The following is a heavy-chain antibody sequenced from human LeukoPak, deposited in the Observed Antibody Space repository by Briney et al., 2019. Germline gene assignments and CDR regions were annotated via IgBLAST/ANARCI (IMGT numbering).Heavy chain of an antibody. V-gene: IGHV3-30*04. CDR2: ISYDGGNK. J-gene: IGHJ4*02. D-gene: IGHD2-2*01. CDR1: GFTFNTYA. CDR3: AKSRGIYCRSSTCSFDY. Sequence: GGSLRLSCAASGFTFNTYAMHWVRQAPGKGLEWVAVISYDGGNKYYADSVKGRFTISRDNSRDTLYLQMNILRAQDTAVYYCAKSRGIYCRSSTCSFDYWGQGILVTVSS.